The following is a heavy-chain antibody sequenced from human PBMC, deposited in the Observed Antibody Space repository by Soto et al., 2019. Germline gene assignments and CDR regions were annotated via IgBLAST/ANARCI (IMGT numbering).Heavy chain of an antibody. CDR1: EFAFSGDA. V-gene: IGHV3-23*01. Sequence: GGSLRHTCADAEFAFSGDAMSWVRQAPGKGLEWVSAISGSGGSTYYADSVKGRFTISRDNSKNTLYLQMNSLRAEDTAVYYCAKGGAFDCLLYQRALDPWGQGTLVTVSS. J-gene: IGHJ5*02. CDR3: AKGGAFDCLLYQRALDP. D-gene: IGHD3-9*01. CDR2: ISGSGGST.